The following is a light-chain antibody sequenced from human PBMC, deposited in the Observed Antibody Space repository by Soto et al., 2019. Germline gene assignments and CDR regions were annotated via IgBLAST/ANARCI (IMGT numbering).Light chain of an antibody. CDR3: QQYGSSPLT. V-gene: IGKV3-20*01. CDR1: QSVISTY. J-gene: IGKJ4*01. Sequence: EIVLTQSPGTLSLSPGERATLSCRASQSVISTYLAWYQQKPGQAPRLLIYGASNRATGITDRFTGSGSGPDLTLTISRLEPEDFAVYYCQQYGSSPLTFGGGTKVEIK. CDR2: GAS.